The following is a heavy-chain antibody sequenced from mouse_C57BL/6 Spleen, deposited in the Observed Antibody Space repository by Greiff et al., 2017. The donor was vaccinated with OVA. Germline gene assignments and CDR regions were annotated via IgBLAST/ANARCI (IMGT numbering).Heavy chain of an antibody. Sequence: EVHLVESGAELVRPGASVKLSCTASGFNIKDDYMHWVKQRPEQGLEWIGWIDPENGDTEYASKFQGKATITADTSSNTAYLQLSSLTSEDTAVYYCTTGRYYGSSYDAMDYWGQGTSVTVSS. D-gene: IGHD1-1*01. V-gene: IGHV14-4*01. J-gene: IGHJ4*01. CDR2: IDPENGDT. CDR3: TTGRYYGSSYDAMDY. CDR1: GFNIKDDY.